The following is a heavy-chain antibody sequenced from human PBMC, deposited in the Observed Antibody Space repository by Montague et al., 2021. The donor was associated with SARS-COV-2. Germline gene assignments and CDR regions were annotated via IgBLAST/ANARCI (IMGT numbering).Heavy chain of an antibody. Sequence: TLSLTCTVSGGSISCGGYFWNWIRQHPGKGLEWIGYIDNSGTTQYDPSLKSRVSLSVDTSKNQFSLNLRSATAADTALYYCARGLGGIDVWGQGTTVIVSS. V-gene: IGHV4-31*03. CDR3: ARGLGGIDV. CDR1: GGSISCGGYF. J-gene: IGHJ6*02. CDR2: IDNSGTT. D-gene: IGHD3-10*01.